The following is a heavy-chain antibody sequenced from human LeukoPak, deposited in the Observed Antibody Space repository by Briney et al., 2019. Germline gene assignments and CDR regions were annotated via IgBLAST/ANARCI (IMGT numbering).Heavy chain of an antibody. J-gene: IGHJ5*02. CDR3: ARGDCSSTSCRDNWFDP. Sequence: ASVKVSCKASGYTFTGYYMHWVRQAPGQGLEGMGWINPNSGGTNYAQKFQGRVTMTRDTSISTAYMELSRLRSDDTAVYYCARGDCSSTSCRDNWFDPWGQGTLVTVSS. CDR1: GYTFTGYY. CDR2: INPNSGGT. D-gene: IGHD2-2*01. V-gene: IGHV1-2*02.